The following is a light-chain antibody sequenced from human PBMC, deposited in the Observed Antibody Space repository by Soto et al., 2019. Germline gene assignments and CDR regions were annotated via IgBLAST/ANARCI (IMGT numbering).Light chain of an antibody. Sequence: QAVVTQPPSASGTPGQTVTISCSGGSSNIGSNSVHWYQQLPGSAPKLLIYTNNQRPSGVPDRFSGSKSGTSASLAVSGLQSEDEGDYFCAAWDDSLNGPVFGGGTKLTVL. CDR2: TNN. CDR1: SSNIGSNS. J-gene: IGLJ2*01. CDR3: AAWDDSLNGPV. V-gene: IGLV1-44*01.